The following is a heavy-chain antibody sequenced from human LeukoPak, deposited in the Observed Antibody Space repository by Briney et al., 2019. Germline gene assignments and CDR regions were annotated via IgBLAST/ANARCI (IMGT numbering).Heavy chain of an antibody. CDR1: GYTFRNYG. D-gene: IGHD6-19*01. J-gene: IGHJ4*02. Sequence: ASVKVSCKASGYTFRNYGITWVRQAPGQGLEWMGWIGTYNGNTDYAQKFQGRVIMTAATSTTTAHMELRSLRSDDTAVYYCAGGRLKRVPFTKVAGALDYWGQGTRVTVSS. CDR3: AGGRLKRVPFTKVAGALDY. CDR2: IGTYNGNT. V-gene: IGHV1-18*01.